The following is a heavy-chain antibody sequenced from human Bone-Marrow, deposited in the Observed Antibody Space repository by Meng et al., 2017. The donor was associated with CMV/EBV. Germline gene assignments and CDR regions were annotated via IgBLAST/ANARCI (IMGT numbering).Heavy chain of an antibody. CDR1: GFTVSSNY. CDR3: ARDRERSSSQRFDY. J-gene: IGHJ4*02. CDR2: ISSGGSTK. V-gene: IGHV3-11*04. D-gene: IGHD6-6*01. Sequence: GESLKISCAASGFTVSSNYMSWVRQAPGKGLEWVSYISSGGSTKYYADSVKGRFTISRDNAETSLYLQMNSLRAEDTAVYYCARDRERSSSQRFDYWGQGTLVTVSS.